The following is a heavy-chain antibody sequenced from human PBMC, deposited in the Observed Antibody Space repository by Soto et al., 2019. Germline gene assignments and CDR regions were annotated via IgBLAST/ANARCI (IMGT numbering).Heavy chain of an antibody. CDR1: GGSINGGGYY. CDR2: IYYSGIT. CDR3: ARSSISKKIDY. V-gene: IGHV4-31*03. J-gene: IGHJ4*02. Sequence: QVQLQESGPGLVKPSQTLSLTCSVSGGSINGGGYYWTWIRQHPGRGLEWVGNIYYSGITSYNPSRKSRVTISIDTSKTHFSLKLSSVTAADTAVYYCARSSISKKIDYWGQGTLVTVSS. D-gene: IGHD2-2*01.